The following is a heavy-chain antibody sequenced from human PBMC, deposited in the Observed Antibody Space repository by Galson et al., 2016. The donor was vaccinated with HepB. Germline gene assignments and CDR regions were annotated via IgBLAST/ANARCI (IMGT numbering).Heavy chain of an antibody. CDR3: ARDNWSFDY. V-gene: IGHV5-10-1*01. Sequence: PSFQGHVTISADKSISTAYLQWSSLKASDTAMYYCARDNWSFDYWGQGTLVTVSS. J-gene: IGHJ4*02. D-gene: IGHD1-20*01.